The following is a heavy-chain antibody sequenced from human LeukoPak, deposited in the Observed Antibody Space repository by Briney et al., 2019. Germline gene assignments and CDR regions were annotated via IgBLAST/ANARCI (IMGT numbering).Heavy chain of an antibody. CDR2: INPNSGGT. Sequence: ASVKVSCKASGYTFTGYYMHWVRQAPGQGLEWMGWINPNSGGTNYAQKFQGRVTMTRDTSISTAYMGLSRLRSDDTAVYYCARTRPRDDYYDSSGYHLDYWGQGTLVTVSS. CDR1: GYTFTGYY. J-gene: IGHJ4*02. V-gene: IGHV1-2*02. D-gene: IGHD3-22*01. CDR3: ARTRPRDDYYDSSGYHLDY.